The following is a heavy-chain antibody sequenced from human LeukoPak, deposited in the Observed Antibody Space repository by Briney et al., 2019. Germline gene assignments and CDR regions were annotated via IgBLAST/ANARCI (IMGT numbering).Heavy chain of an antibody. CDR2: LPPDGSYQ. Sequence: QPGRSLRLSCAASGFTFSDYTMQWVRQAPGKGLEWAALLPPDGSYQYYADSLKGRFTISRDNFKNALYLQMNSLRLEDTAVYYCARGLHDRSWYGAHWGQGTLLSVSS. CDR3: ARGLHDRSWYGAH. V-gene: IGHV3-30*04. J-gene: IGHJ4*02. CDR1: GFTFSDYT. D-gene: IGHD6-13*01.